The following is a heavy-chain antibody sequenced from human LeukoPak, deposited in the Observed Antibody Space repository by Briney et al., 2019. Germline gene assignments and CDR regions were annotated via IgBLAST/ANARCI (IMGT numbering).Heavy chain of an antibody. CDR2: IYSGGST. V-gene: IGHV3-53*01. Sequence: GGSLRLSCAASGFTVSNNDLSWVRQAPGKGLEWVSVIYSGGSTYYADSVKGRFTISRDNAKNSLYLQMNSLRAEDTAAYYCARDLAAAGRGDYWGQGTLVTVSS. J-gene: IGHJ4*02. D-gene: IGHD6-13*01. CDR1: GFTVSNND. CDR3: ARDLAAAGRGDY.